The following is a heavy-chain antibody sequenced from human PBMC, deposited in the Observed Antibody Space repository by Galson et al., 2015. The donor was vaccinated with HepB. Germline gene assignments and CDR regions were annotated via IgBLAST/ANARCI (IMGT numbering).Heavy chain of an antibody. CDR1: GFTFGSYA. CDR3: ARGYCSGGSCPPDY. Sequence: SLRLSCAASGFTFGSYAMHWVRQAPGKGLEWVAVISYDGNNKYYADSVKGRFTISRDNSKNTLYLQMNSLRTEDTAVYSCARGYCSGGSCPPDYWGQGTLVTVTS. J-gene: IGHJ4*02. V-gene: IGHV3-30-3*01. D-gene: IGHD2-15*01. CDR2: ISYDGNNK.